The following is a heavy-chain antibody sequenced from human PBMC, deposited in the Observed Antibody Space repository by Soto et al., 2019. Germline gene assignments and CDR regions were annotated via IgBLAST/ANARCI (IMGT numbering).Heavy chain of an antibody. CDR3: ARVDEWELPYYYGMDV. J-gene: IGHJ6*02. CDR2: ISSSSTI. D-gene: IGHD1-26*01. CDR1: GFTFSSYS. V-gene: IGHV3-48*01. Sequence: EVQLVESGGGLVQPGGSLRLSCAASGFTFSSYSMNWVRQAPGKGLEWVSYISSSSTIYYADSVKGRFTISRDNAKNSLYLQMNSLRAEDTAVYYCARVDEWELPYYYGMDVWGQGTTVTVSS.